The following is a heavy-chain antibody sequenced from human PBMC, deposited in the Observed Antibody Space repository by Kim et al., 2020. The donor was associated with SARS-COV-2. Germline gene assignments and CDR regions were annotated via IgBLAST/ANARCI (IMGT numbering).Heavy chain of an antibody. CDR1: GFTFSSYS. V-gene: IGHV3-21*01. CDR3: ARDRDSVSSYYYYYYGMDV. CDR2: ISSSSSYI. D-gene: IGHD6-6*01. Sequence: GGSLRLSCAASGFTFSSYSMNWVRQAPGKGLEWVSSISSSSSYIYYADSVKGRFTISRDNAKNSLYLQMNSLRAEDTAVYYCARDRDSVSSYYYYYYGMDVWGQGTTVTVSS. J-gene: IGHJ6*02.